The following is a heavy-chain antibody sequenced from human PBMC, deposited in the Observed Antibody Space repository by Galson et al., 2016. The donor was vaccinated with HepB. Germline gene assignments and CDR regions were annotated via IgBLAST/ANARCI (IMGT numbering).Heavy chain of an antibody. CDR3: ARDPSVRLLRHFYL. J-gene: IGHJ2*01. V-gene: IGHV7-4-1*02. D-gene: IGHD1-1*01. CDR2: INTNTGNP. CDR1: GYTFTTYT. Sequence: SVKVSCKASGYTFTTYTMNWVRQAPGQGLEWMGWINTNTGNPTYAQGFTGRFVFSLDTSVSTADLQISSLKAEDTAVYYCARDPSVRLLRHFYLWGRGTLVTVSS.